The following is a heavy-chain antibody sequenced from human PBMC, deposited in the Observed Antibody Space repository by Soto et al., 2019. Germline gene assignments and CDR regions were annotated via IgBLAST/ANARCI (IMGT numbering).Heavy chain of an antibody. D-gene: IGHD7-27*01. J-gene: IGHJ4*02. CDR3: AKEVSLGSTVDLGY. CDR2: ISWNSGST. Sequence: DVQLVESGGGLVQPGRSLRLSCAASGFIFDDFAMHWVRQAPGKGLEWVSGISWNSGSTDYAASVKGRFIISRDNARNSLYLQMKSLRVEDTAIYYCAKEVSLGSTVDLGYWGQGTLVTVSS. CDR1: GFIFDDFA. V-gene: IGHV3-9*01.